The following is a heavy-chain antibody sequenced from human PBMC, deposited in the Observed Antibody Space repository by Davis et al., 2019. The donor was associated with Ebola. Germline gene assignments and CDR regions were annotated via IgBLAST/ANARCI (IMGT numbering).Heavy chain of an antibody. CDR3: AESGGSV. CDR2: VYYSGYT. CDR1: ALTISTHY. V-gene: IGHV4-59*11. J-gene: IGHJ4*02. D-gene: IGHD3-16*01. Sequence: PSETLSLTCAVYALTISTHYWTWIRQPPGKGLEWFGSVYYSGYTNYSPSLKSRVTISIDTSKNKFSLRLRSVTAADTAVYYCAESGGSVWGQGTLVTVSS.